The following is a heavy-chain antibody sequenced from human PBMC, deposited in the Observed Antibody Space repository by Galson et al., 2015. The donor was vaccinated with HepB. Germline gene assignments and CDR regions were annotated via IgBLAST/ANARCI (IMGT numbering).Heavy chain of an antibody. Sequence: ETLSLTCAVSGGSISSSNWWSWVRQPPGKGLEWIGEIYHSGSTNYNPSLKSRVTISVDKSKNQFSLKLSSVTAADTAVYYCARTSPDDYYGSGSWTYYFDYWGQGTLVTVSS. CDR2: IYHSGST. CDR1: GGSISSSNW. J-gene: IGHJ4*02. V-gene: IGHV4-4*02. CDR3: ARTSPDDYYGSGSWTYYFDY. D-gene: IGHD3-10*01.